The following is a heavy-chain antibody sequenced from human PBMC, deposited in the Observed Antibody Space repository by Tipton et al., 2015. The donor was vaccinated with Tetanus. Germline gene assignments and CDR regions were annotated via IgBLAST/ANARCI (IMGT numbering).Heavy chain of an antibody. CDR3: AREGSSGWFDP. V-gene: IGHV3-21*06. CDR1: GFTFDTYT. Sequence: SLRLSCEASGFTFDTYTMTWVRQAPGKGLEWVSSITSSSSYIYYSESVEGRFTISRDNAKNSLYLQMNSLRADDTALYYCAREGSSGWFDPWGRGTLVTVSS. J-gene: IGHJ5*02. CDR2: ITSSSSYI. D-gene: IGHD1-26*01.